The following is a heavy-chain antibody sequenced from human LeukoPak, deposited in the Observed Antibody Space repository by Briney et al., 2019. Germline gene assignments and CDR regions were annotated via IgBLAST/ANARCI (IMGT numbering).Heavy chain of an antibody. CDR2: INHSGST. Sequence: PSETLSLTCAVCGGSFSGYYWSWIRQPPGKGLEWIGEINHSGSTNYNPSLKSRVTISVDTSKNQFSLKLSSVTAADTAVYYCASILPAYYDFWSGYYTTNDAFDIWGQGTMVTVSS. D-gene: IGHD3-3*01. CDR1: GGSFSGYY. J-gene: IGHJ3*02. CDR3: ASILPAYYDFWSGYYTTNDAFDI. V-gene: IGHV4-34*01.